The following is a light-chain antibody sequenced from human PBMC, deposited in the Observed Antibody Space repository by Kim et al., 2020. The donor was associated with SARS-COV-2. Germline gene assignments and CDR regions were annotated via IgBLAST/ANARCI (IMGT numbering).Light chain of an antibody. CDR1: QPISTF. J-gene: IGKJ2*01. CDR3: QQSHSTPYT. CDR2: AAS. V-gene: IGKV1-39*01. Sequence: SGSIGDRVTSTCRASQPISTFLNWYQQKPGKAPKLLISAASSLASGVPSRFSGSGSGTDFTLTVSSLQPEDFATYYCQQSHSTPYTFGQGTKLEI.